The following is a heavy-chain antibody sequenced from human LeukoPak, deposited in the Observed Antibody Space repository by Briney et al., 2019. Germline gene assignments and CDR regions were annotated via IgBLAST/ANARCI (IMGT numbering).Heavy chain of an antibody. CDR1: GGSISSSSYY. J-gene: IGHJ4*02. CDR2: IYYSGST. D-gene: IGHD3-3*01. CDR3: ARGYYDFWSGPQYIDY. Sequence: SETLSLTCTVSGGSISSSSYYWGWIRQPPGKGLEWIGSIYYSGSTYYNPSLKSRVTISVDTSKNQFSLKLSSVTAADTAVYYCARGYYDFWSGPQYIDYWGQGTLVTVSS. V-gene: IGHV4-39*07.